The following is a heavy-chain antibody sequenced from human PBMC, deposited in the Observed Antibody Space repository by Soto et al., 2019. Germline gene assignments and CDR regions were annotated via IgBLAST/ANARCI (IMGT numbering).Heavy chain of an antibody. Sequence: SETLALTCTVSGGSISSGGYYWSWIRQHPGKGLEWIGYIYYSGSTYYNPSLKSRVTISVDTSKNQFSLKLSSVTAADTAVYYCARVRCSRTSCQFDYWGQGTLVTVSS. D-gene: IGHD2-2*01. J-gene: IGHJ4*02. CDR1: GGSISSGGYY. CDR2: IYYSGST. V-gene: IGHV4-31*03. CDR3: ARVRCSRTSCQFDY.